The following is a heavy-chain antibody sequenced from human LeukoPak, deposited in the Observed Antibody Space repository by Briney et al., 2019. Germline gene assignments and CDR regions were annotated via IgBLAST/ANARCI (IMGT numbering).Heavy chain of an antibody. V-gene: IGHV3-30*18. CDR2: ISYDESNI. J-gene: IGHJ4*02. CDR1: GLTFSSYG. Sequence: PGRSLRLSCVASGLTFSSYGMHWARQAPGKGLEWVAVISYDESNIYYAASVKGRFTISRDNSKNTLYLQMNSLRAEDTAVYYCAKVGCGSGYCAFDYWGQGTLVTVSS. D-gene: IGHD3-22*01. CDR3: AKVGCGSGYCAFDY.